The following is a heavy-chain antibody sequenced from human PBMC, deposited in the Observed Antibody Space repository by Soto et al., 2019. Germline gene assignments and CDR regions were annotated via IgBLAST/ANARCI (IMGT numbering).Heavy chain of an antibody. CDR1: GYTFRSYG. V-gene: IGHV1-18*01. D-gene: IGHD4-4*01. CDR3: AKADSNYAGKFSYYFMDV. CDR2: ISAYSSNT. Sequence: ASVKVSCKASGYTFRSYGISWVRQAPGQGLEWLGWISAYSSNTHYAQKFQGKVTMTTDTSTSTAYMELRSLRSGDTAMYYCAKADSNYAGKFSYYFMDVWGKGTMVTVSS. J-gene: IGHJ6*03.